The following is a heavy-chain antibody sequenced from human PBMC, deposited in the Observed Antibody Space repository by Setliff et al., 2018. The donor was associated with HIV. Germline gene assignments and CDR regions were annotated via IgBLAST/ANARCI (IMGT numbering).Heavy chain of an antibody. V-gene: IGHV3-53*01. CDR2: MYSDGST. CDR3: AREGEEGSRGFYGDDAFDI. CDR1: AFTVSSSY. D-gene: IGHD3-22*01. J-gene: IGHJ3*02. Sequence: PGGSLRLSCAASAFTVSSSYMSWVRQAPGKGLEWVSVMYSDGSTYYADSVKGRFTISRDNSKNTLYLQMNSLRAEDTALYYCAREGEEGSRGFYGDDAFDIWGQGTMVTVSS.